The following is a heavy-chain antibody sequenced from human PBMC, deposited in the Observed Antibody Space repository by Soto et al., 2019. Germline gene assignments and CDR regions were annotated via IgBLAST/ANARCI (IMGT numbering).Heavy chain of an antibody. D-gene: IGHD3-9*01. CDR2: ISGSGGST. Sequence: HPGGSLRLSCAASGFTFSSYAMSWVRQAPGKGLERVSAISGSGGSTYYAENVKGRFTISRDNSKNTLYLQMNSLRAEDTAVYYCMALGLARNPWGQGTLVTVSS. J-gene: IGHJ5*02. V-gene: IGHV3-23*01. CDR1: GFTFSSYA. CDR3: MALGLARNP.